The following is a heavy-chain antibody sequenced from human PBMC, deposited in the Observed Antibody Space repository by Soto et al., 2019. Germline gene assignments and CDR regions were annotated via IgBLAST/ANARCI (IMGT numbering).Heavy chain of an antibody. Sequence: GASVKVSCKASGYTFTSYGISWVRQAPGQGLEWMGWISAYNGNTNYAQKLQGRVTMTTDTSTSTAYMELRSLRSDDTAVYYCARTTHIVGATNHNLGYWGQGTLVTVSS. CDR2: ISAYNGNT. D-gene: IGHD1-26*01. V-gene: IGHV1-18*01. CDR1: GYTFTSYG. J-gene: IGHJ4*02. CDR3: ARTTHIVGATNHNLGY.